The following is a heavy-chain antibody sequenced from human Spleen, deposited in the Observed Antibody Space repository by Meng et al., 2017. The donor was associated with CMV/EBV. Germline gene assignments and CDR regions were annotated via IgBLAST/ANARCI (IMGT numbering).Heavy chain of an antibody. CDR2: ITWDGRNT. CDR1: FADYA. J-gene: IGHJ3*02. D-gene: IGHD6-13*01. CDR3: AKDIIAYNSNWYGGIDAFDI. Sequence: FADYAMHWVRQAPGKCLEWVSLITWDGRNTYYADSVKGRFTISRDNNKNSLYLQMNSLRAEDTALYYCAKDIIAYNSNWYGGIDAFDIWGQGTMVTVSS. V-gene: IGHV3-43D*03.